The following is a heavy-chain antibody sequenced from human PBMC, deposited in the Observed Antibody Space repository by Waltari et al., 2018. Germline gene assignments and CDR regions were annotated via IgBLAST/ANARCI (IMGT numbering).Heavy chain of an antibody. Sequence: QLQLQESGPGLVKPSETLSLTCPVSGGSISSSSYYWGGIRQPPGKGLEWIGSIYYSGSTYYNPSLKSRVTISVDTSKNQFSLKLSSVTAADTAVYYCARHPAMTIMLWYFDLWGRGTLVTVSS. V-gene: IGHV4-39*01. CDR1: GGSISSSSYY. D-gene: IGHD2-8*01. J-gene: IGHJ2*01. CDR2: IYYSGST. CDR3: ARHPAMTIMLWYFDL.